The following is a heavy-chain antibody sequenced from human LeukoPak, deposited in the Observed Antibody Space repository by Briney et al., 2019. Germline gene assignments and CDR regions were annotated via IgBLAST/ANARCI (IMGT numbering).Heavy chain of an antibody. CDR3: ARISLGMGIGDY. CDR1: GYTLTELS. J-gene: IGHJ4*02. D-gene: IGHD6-13*01. V-gene: IGHV1-24*01. Sequence: GASVKVSCQVSGYTLTELSMHWVRQAPGKGLEWMGGFDPEDGETIYAQKFQGRVTMTEDTSTDTAYMELSSLRSEDAAVYYCARISLGMGIGDYWGQGTLVTVSS. CDR2: FDPEDGET.